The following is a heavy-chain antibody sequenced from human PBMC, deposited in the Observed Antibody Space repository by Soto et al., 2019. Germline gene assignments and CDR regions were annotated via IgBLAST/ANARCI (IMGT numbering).Heavy chain of an antibody. J-gene: IGHJ4*02. CDR1: GFIFSEST. D-gene: IGHD3-16*01. CDR2: VSTRGRST. CDR3: VKQAHRLDGLAFDY. Sequence: GGSLRLSSSASGFIFSESTIYWVPQVPGKGLEAISAVSTRGRSTYYADSVKDRFTISRDNSKNTLFLQMGSLSPEDTAIYYCVKQAHRLDGLAFDYCGEGTQVTVSS. V-gene: IGHV3-64D*06.